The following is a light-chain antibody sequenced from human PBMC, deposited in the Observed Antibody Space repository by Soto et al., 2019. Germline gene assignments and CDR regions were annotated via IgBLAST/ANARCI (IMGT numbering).Light chain of an antibody. CDR1: QSVTSNY. CDR2: GAS. J-gene: IGKJ2*01. CDR3: QQYGSSPIT. V-gene: IGKV3-20*01. Sequence: EIVLTQSPGTLSLYPGQRATLSCRASQSVTSNYLAWYQQRTGQAPRLLISGASSRAPGIPDRFSGSGSGTDFTLTISRLEPEDVAVYSCQQYGSSPITFGQGTKLEIK.